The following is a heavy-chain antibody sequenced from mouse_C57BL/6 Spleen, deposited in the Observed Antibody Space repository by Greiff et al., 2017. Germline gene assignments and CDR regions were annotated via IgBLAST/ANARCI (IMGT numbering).Heavy chain of an antibody. CDR1: GYTFTSYW. CDR3: ARGGTGREGYFDY. J-gene: IGHJ2*01. V-gene: IGHV1-53*01. Sequence: QVQLQQPGTELVKPGASVKLSCKASGYTFTSYWMHWVKQRPGQGLEWIGNINPSNGGTNYNEKFKSKATLTADKSSSTAYMQFSSLTSEDSAIYYCARGGTGREGYFDYWGQGTTLTVSS. CDR2: INPSNGGT. D-gene: IGHD4-1*01.